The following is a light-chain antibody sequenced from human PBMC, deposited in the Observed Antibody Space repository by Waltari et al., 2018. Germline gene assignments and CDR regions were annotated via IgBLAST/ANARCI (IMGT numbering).Light chain of an antibody. Sequence: EIVLTQSPGTLSLSPGERATLSCRASQSISRTLVWYQKKPGQAPRLLIYAASTRATGIPDRFSGSGSGTDCSLTISRLEHEDFAVYYCQHYLRLPVTFGQGTKVEIK. CDR3: QHYLRLPVT. V-gene: IGKV3-20*01. CDR2: AAS. J-gene: IGKJ1*01. CDR1: QSISRT.